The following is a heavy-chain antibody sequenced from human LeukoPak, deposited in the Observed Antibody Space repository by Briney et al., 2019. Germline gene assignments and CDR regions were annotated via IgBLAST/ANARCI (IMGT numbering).Heavy chain of an antibody. CDR3: ARDGGVATTQSFDY. V-gene: IGHV3-66*02. D-gene: IGHD5-12*01. CDR2: IYSGGST. J-gene: IGHJ4*02. Sequence: GGSLRLSCAASGFTFSSYWMNWVRQAPGKGLEWVSVIYSGGSTYYADSVKGRFTISRDNSKNTLYLQMNSLRAEDTAVYYCARDGGVATTQSFDYWGQGTLVTVSS. CDR1: GFTFSSYW.